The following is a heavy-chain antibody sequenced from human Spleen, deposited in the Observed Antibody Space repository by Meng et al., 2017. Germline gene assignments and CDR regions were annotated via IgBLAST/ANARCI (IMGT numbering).Heavy chain of an antibody. V-gene: IGHV4-39*01. D-gene: IGHD6-19*01. Sequence: QLQLQESGPGLVKPSETLSLTCTVSGDSISSSTYCWGWIRQPPGKGLEWIGCAYYSGSTYYDPSLKSRVTVSIDTSKSQFSLKLTSVTAADTAVYYCVRSSGWVRTGFDPWGQGTLVTVSS. CDR2: AYYSGST. CDR1: GDSISSSTYC. CDR3: VRSSGWVRTGFDP. J-gene: IGHJ5*02.